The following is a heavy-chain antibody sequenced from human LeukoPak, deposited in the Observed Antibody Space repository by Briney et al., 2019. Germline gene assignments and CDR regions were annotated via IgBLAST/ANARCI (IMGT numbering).Heavy chain of an antibody. CDR1: GFTFGAYA. D-gene: IGHD5-18*01. CDR3: IRDRYSYGYALVEY. Sequence: GGSLSPSCKAPGFTFGAYAMNWFRQAPGKGLGWVGFIRSKAYGGTTEYAASVKDRFTISRDDSKSIAYLQMNSLKTEDTAVYYCIRDRYSYGYALVEYWGQGTLVTVSS. V-gene: IGHV3-49*03. CDR2: IRSKAYGGTT. J-gene: IGHJ4*02.